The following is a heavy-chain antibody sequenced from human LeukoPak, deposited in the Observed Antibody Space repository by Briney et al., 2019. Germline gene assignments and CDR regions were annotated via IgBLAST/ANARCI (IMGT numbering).Heavy chain of an antibody. D-gene: IGHD5-18*01. CDR2: IKQDGSEK. V-gene: IGHV3-7*01. CDR1: GYSISTGYY. Sequence: ETLSLTCTVSGYSISTGYYWDWIRQPPGKGLEWVANIKQDGSEKYYVDSVKGRFTISRDNAKNSLYLQMNSLRAEDTAVYYCARVSGYGPYDAFDIWGQGTMVTVSS. J-gene: IGHJ3*02. CDR3: ARVSGYGPYDAFDI.